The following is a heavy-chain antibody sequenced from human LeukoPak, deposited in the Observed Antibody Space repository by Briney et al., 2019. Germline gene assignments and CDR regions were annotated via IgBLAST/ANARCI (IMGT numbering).Heavy chain of an antibody. CDR3: ATEGEWLRYLYYFDY. D-gene: IGHD5-12*01. V-gene: IGHV3-23*01. J-gene: IGHJ4*02. Sequence: PGGSLRLSCAASVFTFISYAMSWVRQAPGKGREWVSSISCSGGSTYYADSVKGRFTISRDNSKNTLYLQMNSLRAEDTAVYYCATEGEWLRYLYYFDYWGQGTLVTVSS. CDR1: VFTFISYA. CDR2: ISCSGGST.